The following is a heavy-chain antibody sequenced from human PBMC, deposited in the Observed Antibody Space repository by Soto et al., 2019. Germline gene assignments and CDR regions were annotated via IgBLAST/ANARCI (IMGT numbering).Heavy chain of an antibody. CDR3: AKDTSDYYGSGPHQNYYGMDV. CDR1: GFTFDDYT. CDR2: ISWDGGST. V-gene: IGHV3-43*01. Sequence: GGSLRLSCAASGFTFDDYTMHWVRQAPGKGLEWVSLISWDGGSTYYADSVKGRFTISRDNSKNSLYLQMNSLRTEDTALYYCAKDTSDYYGSGPHQNYYGMDVWGQGTTVTVSS. J-gene: IGHJ6*02. D-gene: IGHD3-10*01.